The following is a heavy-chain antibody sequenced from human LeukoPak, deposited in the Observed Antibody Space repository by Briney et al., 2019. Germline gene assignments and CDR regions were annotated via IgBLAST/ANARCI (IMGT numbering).Heavy chain of an antibody. V-gene: IGHV3-21*01. CDR2: ISSSSSYI. Sequence: GGSLRLSCAASGFTFKTYTMHWVRQAPGMGLEWVSSISSSSSYIYYADSVRGRFTISRDNANNVLYLQMNSLRAEDTAVYYCARDPTYYLRYGYFDSWGQGTLVTVSS. D-gene: IGHD1-26*01. J-gene: IGHJ4*02. CDR1: GFTFKTYT. CDR3: ARDPTYYLRYGYFDS.